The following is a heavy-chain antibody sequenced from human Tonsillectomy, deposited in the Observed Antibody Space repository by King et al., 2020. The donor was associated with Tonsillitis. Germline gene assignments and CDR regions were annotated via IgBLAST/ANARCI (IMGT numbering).Heavy chain of an antibody. D-gene: IGHD6-19*01. Sequence: VQLVESGGGVVQPGRSLRLSCVASGFTFSNYGIHWVRQAPGKGLEWVTVIWYDGSIKYYADSVQGRFTISRDNSKNTVYLQMNSLRAEDTAVYYCARDQGAGLDHWGQGSPVTVSS. CDR1: GFTFSNYG. CDR3: ARDQGAGLDH. CDR2: IWYDGSIK. J-gene: IGHJ4*02. V-gene: IGHV3-33*08.